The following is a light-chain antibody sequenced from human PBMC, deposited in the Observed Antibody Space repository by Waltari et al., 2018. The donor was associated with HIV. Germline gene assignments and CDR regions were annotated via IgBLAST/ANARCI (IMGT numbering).Light chain of an antibody. V-gene: IGKV2-28*01. CDR2: FAS. J-gene: IGKJ4*02. CDR1: QSLLHSNGYTY. CDR3: MQTLQAFT. Sequence: EIVLTQSPLSLAVTPGEPASISCRSRQSLLHSNGYTYLSWILQKPGQSPQLLIYFASNRASGVPERFSGTGPDTDFTLKISRVEADDVGVYYCMQTLQAFTFGGGTKVELK.